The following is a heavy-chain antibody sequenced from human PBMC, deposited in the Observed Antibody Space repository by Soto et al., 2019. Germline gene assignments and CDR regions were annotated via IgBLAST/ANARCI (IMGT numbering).Heavy chain of an antibody. D-gene: IGHD2-8*01. V-gene: IGHV4-59*01. CDR1: GGSISSYY. J-gene: IGHJ6*02. CDR3: ARDGDIVLTALGYGMDV. Sequence: PSETLSLTCTVSGGSISSYYWSWIRQPPGKGLEWIGYIYYSGSTNYNPSLKSRVTISVDTSKNQFSLKLSSVTAADTAVYYCARDGDIVLTALGYGMDVWGQGTTVTVSS. CDR2: IYYSGST.